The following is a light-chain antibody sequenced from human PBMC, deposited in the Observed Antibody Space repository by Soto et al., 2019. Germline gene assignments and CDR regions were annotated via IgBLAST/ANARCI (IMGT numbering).Light chain of an antibody. J-gene: IGLJ2*01. Sequence: QSALTQPASVSGSPGQSITISCTGTSSDVGDYNYVSWYQQHPGKAPKLVIYDVSNRPSGVSNRFSGSKSATTASLTISVLSGEDKADYYSSSFRRRGTPDVFGAGTKLTVL. V-gene: IGLV2-14*03. CDR2: DVS. CDR3: SSFRRRGTPDV. CDR1: SSDVGDYNY.